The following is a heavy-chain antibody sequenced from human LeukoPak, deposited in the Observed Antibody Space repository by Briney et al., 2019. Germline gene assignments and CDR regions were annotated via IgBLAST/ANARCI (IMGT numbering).Heavy chain of an antibody. J-gene: IGHJ4*02. D-gene: IGHD3-10*01. CDR3: ARDLSYYGSGSPIGY. CDR2: ISWNSGSI. Sequence: GGSLRLSCAASGFTFDDYAMHWVRQAPGKGLEWVSGISWNSGSIGYADSVKGRFTISRDNAKNSLYLQMNSLRAEDTAVYYCARDLSYYGSGSPIGYWGQGTLVTVSS. V-gene: IGHV3-9*01. CDR1: GFTFDDYA.